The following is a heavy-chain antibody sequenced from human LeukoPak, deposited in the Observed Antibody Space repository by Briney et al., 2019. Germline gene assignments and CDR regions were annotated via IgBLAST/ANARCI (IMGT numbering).Heavy chain of an antibody. Sequence: SETLSLTCAVSGGSISSGGYSWSWVRQPPGKGLEWIGYIYHSGSTYYNPSVKSRVTISVDRSKNQFSLKLSSVTAADTAVYYCARVLFSGYDLDNWFDPWGQGTLVTVSS. CDR2: IYHSGST. V-gene: IGHV4-30-2*01. CDR1: GGSISSGGYS. D-gene: IGHD5-12*01. CDR3: ARVLFSGYDLDNWFDP. J-gene: IGHJ5*02.